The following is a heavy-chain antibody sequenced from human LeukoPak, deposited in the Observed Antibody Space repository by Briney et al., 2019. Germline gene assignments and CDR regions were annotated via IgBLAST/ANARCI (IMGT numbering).Heavy chain of an antibody. CDR1: GFTFSSYP. J-gene: IGHJ4*02. CDR3: ARGRGSGTTDY. D-gene: IGHD3-10*01. CDR2: ISNDGSTK. Sequence: GGSLRLSCAASGFTFSSYPMHWVRQAPGKGLEWVAAISNDGSTKYYADSVKGRFTISRDNSKNTLYVQMNSLRAEDTAVYYCARGRGSGTTDYWGQGTLVTVSS. V-gene: IGHV3-30*04.